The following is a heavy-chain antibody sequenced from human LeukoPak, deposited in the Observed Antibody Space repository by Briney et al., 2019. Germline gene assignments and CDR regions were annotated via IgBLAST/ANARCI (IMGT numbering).Heavy chain of an antibody. CDR2: IIPIFGTA. J-gene: IGHJ4*02. V-gene: IGHV1-69*01. CDR3: ASHILGSSLGVAPLFDY. Sequence: SVKVSCKASGGTFSSYAISWVRQAPGQGLEWMGGIIPIFGTANYAQKFQGRVTITADESTSTAYMELSSLRSEDTAVYYCASHILGSSLGVAPLFDYWGQGTLVTVSS. D-gene: IGHD3-3*01. CDR1: GGTFSSYA.